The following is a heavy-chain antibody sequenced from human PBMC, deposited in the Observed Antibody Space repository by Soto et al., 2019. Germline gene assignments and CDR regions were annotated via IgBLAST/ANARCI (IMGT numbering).Heavy chain of an antibody. D-gene: IGHD1-7*01. Sequence: GGSLRLSCAASGFTFNNYAMSWVRQAPGKGLEGVSAISANGQGIYYADSVKGRFIISRDSSKNTVFLHMDSLTAEDTAVYYCAKDRNYPRDQFHNWGQGTLVTVSS. CDR3: AKDRNYPRDQFHN. J-gene: IGHJ4*02. CDR2: ISANGQGI. V-gene: IGHV3-23*01. CDR1: GFTFNNYA.